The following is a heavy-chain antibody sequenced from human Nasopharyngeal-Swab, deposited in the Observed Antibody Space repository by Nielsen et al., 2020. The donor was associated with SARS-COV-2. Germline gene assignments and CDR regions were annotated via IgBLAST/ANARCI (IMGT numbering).Heavy chain of an antibody. Sequence: GESLKISCKGSGYSFTSYWIGWVRQMPGKGLEWRGIIYPGDSDTRYSPSFQGQVTISADKSISTAYLQWSSLKASDTAMYYCARTVYSGSYYQNDAFDIWGQGTMVTVSS. D-gene: IGHD1-26*01. V-gene: IGHV5-51*01. CDR2: IYPGDSDT. J-gene: IGHJ3*02. CDR1: GYSFTSYW. CDR3: ARTVYSGSYYQNDAFDI.